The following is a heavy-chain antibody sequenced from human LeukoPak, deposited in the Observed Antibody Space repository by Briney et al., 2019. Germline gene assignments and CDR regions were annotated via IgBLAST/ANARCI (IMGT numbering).Heavy chain of an antibody. D-gene: IGHD1-26*01. Sequence: ASVKVSCKASGYTFTGYYMLWVRQAPGQGLEWMGWINPNSGGTNYAQKFQGWVTMTRDTSISTAYMELSRLRSDDTAVYYCARAGIVGAKTLGLRSAFDIWGQGTMVTVSS. CDR2: INPNSGGT. CDR3: ARAGIVGAKTLGLRSAFDI. J-gene: IGHJ3*02. CDR1: GYTFTGYY. V-gene: IGHV1-2*04.